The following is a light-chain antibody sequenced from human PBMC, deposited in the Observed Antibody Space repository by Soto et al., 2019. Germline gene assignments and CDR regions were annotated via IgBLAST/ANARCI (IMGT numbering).Light chain of an antibody. CDR1: QSISNY. CDR2: AAS. CDR3: QQKYNTPRT. J-gene: IGKJ2*01. V-gene: IGKV1-39*01. Sequence: DIQMTQSPSSLSASVGDRVTITCRASQSISNYLNWYQQKPGKAPNLLIYAASSLQGGVPSRFSGSGSGTDFTLNISSLQPEDVGTSICQQKYNTPRTFVQWTKREIK.